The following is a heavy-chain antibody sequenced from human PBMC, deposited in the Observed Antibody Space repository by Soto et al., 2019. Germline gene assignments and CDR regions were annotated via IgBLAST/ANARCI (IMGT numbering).Heavy chain of an antibody. D-gene: IGHD2-15*01. CDR3: ARTGYCSGGDCSNYYYYYMDV. V-gene: IGHV4-59*02. J-gene: IGHJ6*03. CDR2: IYYSGST. CDR1: GGAGRRDY. Sequence: WGPLDVTCTVFGGAGRRDYWTGILGPPGMGLEWIGYIYYSGSTNYNPSLESRVTISVDTSKDHFSLNLSSVTAADTAVYYCARTGYCSGGDCSNYYYYYMDVWGKGTRVT.